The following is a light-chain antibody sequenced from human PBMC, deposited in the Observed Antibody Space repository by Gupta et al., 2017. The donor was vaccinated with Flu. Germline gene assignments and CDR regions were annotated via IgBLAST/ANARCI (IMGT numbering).Light chain of an antibody. CDR1: KLGDKY. CDR2: EDT. Sequence: SYDLSPPPSVSVSPGPTASITCSVDKLGDKYVSWYRQKPGQSPVKVIYEDTKRPSGIPERFSGSNSGNTATLTISGTQAMDEAEYYCQAWDSGTCGFGGGTKLTVL. V-gene: IGLV3-1*01. CDR3: QAWDSGTCG. J-gene: IGLJ2*01.